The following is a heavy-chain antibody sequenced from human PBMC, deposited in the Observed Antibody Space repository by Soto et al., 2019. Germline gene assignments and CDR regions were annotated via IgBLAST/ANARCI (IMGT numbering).Heavy chain of an antibody. D-gene: IGHD5-12*01. CDR1: RERFESRS. J-gene: IGHJ5*02. CDR3: ARARATARLDP. V-gene: IGHV1-46*02. Sequence: ARRERFESRSLQSLYQAPGQGLEWMGIINPSGGSTSYAQKFQGRVTMTRDTSTSTVYMELSSLRSEDTAVYYCARARATARLDPWGQGTLVSVSS. CDR2: INPSGGST.